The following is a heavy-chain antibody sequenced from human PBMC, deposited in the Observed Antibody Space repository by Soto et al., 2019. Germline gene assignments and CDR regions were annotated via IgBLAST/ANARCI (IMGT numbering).Heavy chain of an antibody. CDR1: GFTFSGYS. V-gene: IGHV3-48*02. CDR3: AREGGVGARGGFDY. J-gene: IGHJ4*02. D-gene: IGHD1-26*01. Sequence: GGSLRLSCAASGFTFSGYSINWVRQAPGKGLEWVSYISGSSSTIYSADSVKGRFTISRDNAKNSLYLQMNSLRYEDTAMYYCAREGGVGARGGFDYWGQGTLVTVSS. CDR2: ISGSSSTI.